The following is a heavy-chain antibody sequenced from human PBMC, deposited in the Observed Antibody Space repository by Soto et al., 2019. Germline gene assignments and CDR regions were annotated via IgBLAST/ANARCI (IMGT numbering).Heavy chain of an antibody. V-gene: IGHV1-46*02. CDR3: AGGGFDYVLRRGMDV. Sequence: QVQLVQSGAELQKPGASVRISCKASGYSFNRYYMHWMRQAPGQGLEWMGIINPTGGATTYAQKFQGRFTLTGDPSTTTVYMELRSLRPDDTAVYFCAGGGFDYVLRRGMDVWGQGTPVTVSS. D-gene: IGHD3-16*01. CDR2: INPTGGAT. CDR1: GYSFNRYY. J-gene: IGHJ6*02.